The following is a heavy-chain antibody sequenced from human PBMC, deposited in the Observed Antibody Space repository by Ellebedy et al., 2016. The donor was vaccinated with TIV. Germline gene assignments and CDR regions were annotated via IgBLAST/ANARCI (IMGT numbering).Heavy chain of an antibody. D-gene: IGHD3-3*01. CDR3: SRADVESRSDY. CDR2: ISAYNGNT. CDR1: GYTFTSYG. J-gene: IGHJ4*02. Sequence: AASVKVSCKASGYTFTSYGFSWVRQAPGQGREWMGWISAYNGNTNYAQKLQGRVTMTQDTSTSTAYMELRSLRSDDTAVYYCSRADVESRSDYWGQGTLVTVSS. V-gene: IGHV1-18*01.